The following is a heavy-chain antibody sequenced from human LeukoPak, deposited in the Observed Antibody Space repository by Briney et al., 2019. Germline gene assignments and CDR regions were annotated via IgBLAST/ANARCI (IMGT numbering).Heavy chain of an antibody. Sequence: SVKVSCKASGGTFSSYAISWARQAPGQGLEWMGRIIPILGIANYAQKFQGRVTITADKSTSTAYMELSSLRSEDTAVYYCARDEGTTVNYDPNWFDPWGQGTLVTVSS. CDR3: ARDEGTTVNYDPNWFDP. J-gene: IGHJ5*02. D-gene: IGHD1-7*01. CDR1: GGTFSSYA. V-gene: IGHV1-69*04. CDR2: IIPILGIA.